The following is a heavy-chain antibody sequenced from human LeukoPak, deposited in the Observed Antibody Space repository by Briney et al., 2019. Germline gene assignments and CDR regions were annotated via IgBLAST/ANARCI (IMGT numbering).Heavy chain of an antibody. CDR1: GFTFDDYG. D-gene: IGHD3-10*01. CDR2: INWNGGST. Sequence: TGGSLRLSCAASGFTFDDYGMSWVRQAPGKGLEWVSGINWNGGSTGYADSVKGRFTIPRDNAKNSLYLQMNSLRAEDTALYYCASGFGEVGAFDIWGQGTMVTVSS. J-gene: IGHJ3*02. CDR3: ASGFGEVGAFDI. V-gene: IGHV3-20*04.